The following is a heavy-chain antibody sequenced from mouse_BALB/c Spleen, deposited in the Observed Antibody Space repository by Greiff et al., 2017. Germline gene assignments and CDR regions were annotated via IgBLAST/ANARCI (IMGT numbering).Heavy chain of an antibody. CDR3: TGNGYDGYFDY. D-gene: IGHD2-2*01. CDR1: GYTFTSYW. V-gene: IGHV1-5*01. Sequence: VQLQQSGTVLARPGASVKMSCKASGYTFTSYWMHWVKQRPGQGLEWIGAIYPGNSDTSYNQKFKGKAKLTAVTSTSTAYMELSSLTNEDSAVYYGTGNGYDGYFDYWGQGTTLTVSS. CDR2: IYPGNSDT. J-gene: IGHJ2*01.